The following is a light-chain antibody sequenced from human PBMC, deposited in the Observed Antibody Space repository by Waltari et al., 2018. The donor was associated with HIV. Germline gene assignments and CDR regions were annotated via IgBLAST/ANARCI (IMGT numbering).Light chain of an antibody. V-gene: IGLV2-14*03. CDR2: DVT. CDR1: SRDVGADNY. CDR3: TSYASGSTPCV. Sequence: HSALTQPASVSGSPGQSITIPCTGTSRDVGADNYVSWYQQHPTKAPKLIIYDVTKRPSGVPNRFSGSKSGNTASLTISGLRAEDEADYYCTSYASGSTPCVFGTGTKVTVL. J-gene: IGLJ1*01.